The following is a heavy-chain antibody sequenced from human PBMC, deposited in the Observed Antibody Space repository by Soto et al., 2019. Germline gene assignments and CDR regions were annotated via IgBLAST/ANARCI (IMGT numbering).Heavy chain of an antibody. Sequence: PGGSLRLSCAASGSIFTGYGMHWVRLAPGKGLDWVAVIWFDGSNKYYADSVKGRFTISRDNSKNMLYLQMNSLRAEDTATYYCAKMTSVTLRGYFDYWGQGTLVTVSS. D-gene: IGHD4-17*01. J-gene: IGHJ4*02. CDR2: IWFDGSNK. CDR1: GSIFTGYG. CDR3: AKMTSVTLRGYFDY. V-gene: IGHV3-33*06.